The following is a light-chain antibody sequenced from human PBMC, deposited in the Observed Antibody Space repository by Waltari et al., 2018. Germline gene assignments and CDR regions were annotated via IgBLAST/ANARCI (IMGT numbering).Light chain of an antibody. CDR2: EVN. CDR1: SSDLGSSTY. J-gene: IGLJ2*01. V-gene: IGLV2-8*01. CDR3: SSYAGSSNLI. Sequence: QSALTQPPSASGSPGQSVTTSCPGTSSDLGSSTYVSWYQQHPPKAPKLMIYEVNKRPSGVPDRFSGSKSGNTASLTVSGLQADDEADYYCSSYAGSSNLIFGGGTKLTVL.